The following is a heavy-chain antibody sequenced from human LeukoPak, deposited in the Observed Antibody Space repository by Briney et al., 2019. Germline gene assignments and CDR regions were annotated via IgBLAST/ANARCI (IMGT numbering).Heavy chain of an antibody. J-gene: IGHJ5*02. D-gene: IGHD6-19*01. CDR3: ARHKAGIAVYPATVPPPRFDP. V-gene: IGHV4-39*01. CDR2: IYYSGST. Sequence: PSETLSLTCTVSGGSISSSSYYWGWIRQPPGKGLEWIGSIYYSGSTYYNPSLKSRVTISVDTSKNQFSLKLSSVTAADTAVYYCARHKAGIAVYPATVPPPRFDPWGQGTLVTVSS. CDR1: GGSISSSSYY.